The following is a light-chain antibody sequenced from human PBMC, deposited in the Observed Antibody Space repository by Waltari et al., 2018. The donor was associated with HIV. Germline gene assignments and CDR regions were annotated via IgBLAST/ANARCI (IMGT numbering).Light chain of an antibody. V-gene: IGLV1-51*01. J-gene: IGLJ3*02. Sequence: QSVLTQPPSVSAAPGQKVTISCSGSSSTIGNNFVSWYQQLPATAPNLLIYDTKKRPSGIPDRFSASKSGTSATLAITGLQTGDEAVYYCGTWDNNLSAFWVFGGGTKVTVL. CDR1: SSTIGNNF. CDR3: GTWDNNLSAFWV. CDR2: DTK.